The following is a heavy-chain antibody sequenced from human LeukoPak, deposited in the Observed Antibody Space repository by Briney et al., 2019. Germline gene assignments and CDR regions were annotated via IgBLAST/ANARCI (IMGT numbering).Heavy chain of an antibody. D-gene: IGHD1-26*01. CDR3: ARGPGPIAGAKNPFDI. V-gene: IGHV3-30*01. J-gene: IGHJ3*02. Sequence: PGGSPRLSCAVSGFTFSAYAMHWVRQTPGKGLEWVAVISFDGSNKYYADYVKGRFTISGNKSKNMLYLHMTSLRPDDTAVYYCARGPGPIAGAKNPFDIWGQGTMVTVSP. CDR1: GFTFSAYA. CDR2: ISFDGSNK.